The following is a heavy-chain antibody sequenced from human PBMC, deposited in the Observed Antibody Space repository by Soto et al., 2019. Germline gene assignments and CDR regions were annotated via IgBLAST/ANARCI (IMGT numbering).Heavy chain of an antibody. CDR3: ARHYRLMVRGAGFDY. D-gene: IGHD3-10*01. J-gene: IGHJ4*02. V-gene: IGHV3-66*04. Sequence: EVQLVESGGGLVQPGGSLRLSCAASGLSVSGNYMSWVRQAPGKGLEWVSVIYSGGTTYYGASVKGRFIISRDISKNTLYLQMNSLRVEDTAVYYCARHYRLMVRGAGFDYWGQGTLVTVSS. CDR1: GLSVSGNY. CDR2: IYSGGTT.